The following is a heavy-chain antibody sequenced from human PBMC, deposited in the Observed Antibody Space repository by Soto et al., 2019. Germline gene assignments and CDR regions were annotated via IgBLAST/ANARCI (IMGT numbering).Heavy chain of an antibody. J-gene: IGHJ4*02. CDR2: IIPIFGTA. CDR3: ASSRRGGYSYGTGPFDY. Sequence: QVQLVQSGAEVKKPGSWVKVYCKASGGTFSSYAISWVRQAPGQGLEWMGGIIPIFGTANYAQKFQGRVTITADESTSTAYMELSSLRSEDTAVYYCASSRRGGYSYGTGPFDYWGQGTLVTVSS. V-gene: IGHV1-69*01. CDR1: GGTFSSYA. D-gene: IGHD5-18*01.